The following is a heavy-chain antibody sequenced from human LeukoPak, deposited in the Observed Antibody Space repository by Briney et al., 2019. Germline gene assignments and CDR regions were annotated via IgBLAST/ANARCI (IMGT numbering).Heavy chain of an antibody. CDR2: IRYDGSNK. CDR1: GFTFSSYG. D-gene: IGHD2-2*01. J-gene: IGHJ4*02. V-gene: IGHV3-30*02. CDR3: AKGDCSSTSCYVAYCGGDCYPLIDY. Sequence: GGSLRLSCAASGFTFSSYGMHWVRQAPGKGLEWVAFIRYDGSNKYYADSVKGRFTFSRDNSKNTLYLQMNSLRAEDTAVYYCAKGDCSSTSCYVAYCGGDCYPLIDYWGQGTLVTVSS.